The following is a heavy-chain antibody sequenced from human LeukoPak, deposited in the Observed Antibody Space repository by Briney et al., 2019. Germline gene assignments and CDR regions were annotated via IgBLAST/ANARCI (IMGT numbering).Heavy chain of an antibody. Sequence: GASVTVSCKASVYTFTSYDINWVRQATGQRREWLGWMNPNSGNTGYAQKFQGRVTMTRNTSIRTAYMELSSLRSEDTAVYYCARFPYCTNGVCPPAWGQGTLVTVSS. J-gene: IGHJ4*02. V-gene: IGHV1-8*01. D-gene: IGHD2-8*01. CDR1: VYTFTSYD. CDR3: ARFPYCTNGVCPPA. CDR2: MNPNSGNT.